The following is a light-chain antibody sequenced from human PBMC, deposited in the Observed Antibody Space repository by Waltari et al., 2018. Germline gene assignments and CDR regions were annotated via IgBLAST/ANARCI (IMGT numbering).Light chain of an antibody. CDR1: QSVSSY. CDR2: DAS. CDR3: QQRSNWPIT. J-gene: IGKJ5*01. Sequence: EIVLTQSPATLSLSPGERATLSCRASQSVSSYLAWSQQKPGQAPRLLIYDASNRATCIPARFSGSGSGTDFTLTISSLEPEDFAVYYCQQRSNWPITFGQGTRLEIK. V-gene: IGKV3-11*01.